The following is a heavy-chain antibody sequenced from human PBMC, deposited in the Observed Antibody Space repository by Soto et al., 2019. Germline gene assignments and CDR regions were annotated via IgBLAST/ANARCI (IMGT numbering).Heavy chain of an antibody. CDR2: INHSGST. Sequence: QVQLQESGPGLVKPSQTLSLTCTVSGGSISSGGYYWSWIRQHPGKGLEWIGYINHSGSTYYNPSLRSRVTISVETSKNQFSLTLSSVTAADTAVYYCARVGGINWFDPWGQGTLVTVSS. CDR1: GGSISSGGYY. D-gene: IGHD3-16*01. J-gene: IGHJ5*02. V-gene: IGHV4-31*03. CDR3: ARVGGINWFDP.